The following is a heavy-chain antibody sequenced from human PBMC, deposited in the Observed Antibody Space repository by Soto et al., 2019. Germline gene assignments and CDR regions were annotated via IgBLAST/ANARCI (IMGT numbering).Heavy chain of an antibody. Sequence: PGGSLRLSCAASGFTFSSYAISWVRQAPEKGLEWVSAISGSGGSTYYADSVKGRFTISRDNSENTLYLQMNSLRAEDTAVYYCAKDSVPIVPHAFDICGQGTMVTVSS. D-gene: IGHD3-16*02. J-gene: IGHJ3*02. CDR1: GFTFSSYA. CDR3: AKDSVPIVPHAFDI. CDR2: ISGSGGST. V-gene: IGHV3-23*01.